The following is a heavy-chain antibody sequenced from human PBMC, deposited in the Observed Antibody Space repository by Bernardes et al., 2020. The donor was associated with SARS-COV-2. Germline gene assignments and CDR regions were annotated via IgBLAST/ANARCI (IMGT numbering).Heavy chain of an antibody. CDR2: IYYSRSS. CDR3: ARLIAVTGMSDYFDS. Sequence: SETLSLTCTVSGGSVSSSYWSWIRQPPGKGLEWIGYIYYSRSSNYIPSLKSRVTISVDTSKNQFSLKLSSVTAADTAVYYCARLIAVTGMSDYFDSWGQGTLVTVSS. J-gene: IGHJ4*02. V-gene: IGHV4-59*08. D-gene: IGHD6-19*01. CDR1: GGSVSSSY.